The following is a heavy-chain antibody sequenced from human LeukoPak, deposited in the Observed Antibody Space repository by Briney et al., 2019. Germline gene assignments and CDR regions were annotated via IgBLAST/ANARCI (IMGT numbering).Heavy chain of an antibody. J-gene: IGHJ4*02. CDR1: GFTFSTYA. CDR2: ISGSGGGT. CDR3: ARNRGSSSSATDY. Sequence: HPGGSLRLSCAASGFTFSTYAMSWVRQAPGKGLEWVSGISGSGGGTYYADSVKGRFTISRDNSKNTLYLQMNSLRAEDTALYYCARNRGSSSSATDYWGQGTLVTVSA. V-gene: IGHV3-23*01. D-gene: IGHD6-6*01.